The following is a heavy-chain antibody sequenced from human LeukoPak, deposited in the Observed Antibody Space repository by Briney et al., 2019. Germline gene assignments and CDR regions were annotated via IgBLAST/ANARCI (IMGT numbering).Heavy chain of an antibody. D-gene: IGHD3-16*01. J-gene: IGHJ3*02. V-gene: IGHV1-24*01. Sequence: GASVKVSCKVSGYTLTELSMHWVRQAPGKGLEWMGCFDPEDGETIYAQKFQGRVTMTEDTSTDTAYMELSSLRSEDTAVYYCATYPPDVWGSLGGAFDIWGQGTMVTVSS. CDR3: ATYPPDVWGSLGGAFDI. CDR1: GYTLTELS. CDR2: FDPEDGET.